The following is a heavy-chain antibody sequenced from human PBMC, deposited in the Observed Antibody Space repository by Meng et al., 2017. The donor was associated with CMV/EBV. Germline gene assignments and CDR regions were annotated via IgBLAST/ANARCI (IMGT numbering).Heavy chain of an antibody. V-gene: IGHV2-5*02. D-gene: IGHD6-13*01. CDR3: AHKGRRMAAAGINWFDP. Sequence: ITSKEAGRTSGKPTQTLTLTCTFSGFLLSTSGGGVGWIRQPPGKALEWLALNYWDDDKRYIPSLKSRLTITKDTSKNQVVLTMTSMYPVDTATYYCAHKGRRMAAAGINWFDPWGQGTLVTVSS. CDR1: GFLLSTSGGG. J-gene: IGHJ5*02. CDR2: NYWDDDK.